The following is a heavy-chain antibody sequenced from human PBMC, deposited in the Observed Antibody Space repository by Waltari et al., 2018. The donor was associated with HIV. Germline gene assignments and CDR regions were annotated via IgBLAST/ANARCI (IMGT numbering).Heavy chain of an antibody. V-gene: IGHV4-39*01. CDR1: GGSISSSSYY. D-gene: IGHD6-6*01. CDR2: IYYSGST. CDR3: ARHEHSSSSGIVFGMDV. Sequence: QLQLQESGPGLVKPSETLSLTCTVSGGSISSSSYYWGWIRQPPGKGLEWIGSIYYSGSTYYNPSRKSRVTISVDTSKNQFSLKLSSVTAADTAVYYCARHEHSSSSGIVFGMDVWGQGTTVTVSS. J-gene: IGHJ6*02.